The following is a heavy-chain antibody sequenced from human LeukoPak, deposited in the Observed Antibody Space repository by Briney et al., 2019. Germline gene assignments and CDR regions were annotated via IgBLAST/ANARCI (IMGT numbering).Heavy chain of an antibody. J-gene: IGHJ6*02. CDR3: ARGKRTSKNYDYYYSGMDV. D-gene: IGHD3-16*01. Sequence: ASVKVSCKASGYTLTDYYVHWVRQAPGQGLEWMASMNPESGITTYSQAFEDWVSMTRDTSIGTAYMELRRLRSDGTAVYYCARGKRTSKNYDYYYSGMDVWGQGTTVTVSS. V-gene: IGHV1-2*04. CDR1: GYTLTDYY. CDR2: MNPESGIT.